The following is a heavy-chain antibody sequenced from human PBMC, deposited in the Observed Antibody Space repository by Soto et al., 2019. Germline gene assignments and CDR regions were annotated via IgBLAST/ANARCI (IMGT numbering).Heavy chain of an antibody. V-gene: IGHV3-15*07. CDR1: GFTFSNAW. CDR2: IKSKTDGGTT. D-gene: IGHD3-16*01. CDR3: ASSQGLNDYLPY. J-gene: IGHJ4*02. Sequence: PGGSLRLSCAASGFTFSNAWINWVRQAPGKGLEWVGRIKSKTDGGTTDFAAPVKGRFTISRDNSKKKLYLQMNSLRAEDTAVYYCASSQGLNDYLPYWGQGTLVTVSS.